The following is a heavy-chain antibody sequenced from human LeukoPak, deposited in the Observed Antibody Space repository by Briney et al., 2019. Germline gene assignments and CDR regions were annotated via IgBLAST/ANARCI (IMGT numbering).Heavy chain of an antibody. V-gene: IGHV1-3*01. J-gene: IGHJ4*02. CDR2: INAGNGNT. Sequence: GASVTVSCKASGYTFTSYAMHWVRQAPGQRLEWMGWINAGNGNTKYSQKFQGRVTITRDTSASTAYMELSSLRSEDTAVYYCARSSPGGSPWIQLWSPFDYWGQGTLVTVSS. CDR1: GYTFTSYA. CDR3: ARSSPGGSPWIQLWSPFDY. D-gene: IGHD5-18*01.